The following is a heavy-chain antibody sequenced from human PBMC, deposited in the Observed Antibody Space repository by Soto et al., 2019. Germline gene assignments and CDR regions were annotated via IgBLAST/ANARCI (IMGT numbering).Heavy chain of an antibody. CDR2: INHSGST. D-gene: IGHD3-16*01. V-gene: IGHV4-34*01. J-gene: IGHJ4*02. CDR3: ARGPPHV. Sequence: SGTLSLTFAVYGASFSGYYWSGIRQPPGKGLEWIGEINHSGSTNYNPSLKSRVTISVDRSKNQFSLKLSSVTAADTAVYYCARGPPHVWGQGTLVT. CDR1: GASFSGYY.